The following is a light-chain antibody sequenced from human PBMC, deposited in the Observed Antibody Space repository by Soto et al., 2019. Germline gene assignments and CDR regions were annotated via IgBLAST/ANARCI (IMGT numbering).Light chain of an antibody. CDR2: GAS. Sequence: EIVMTQSPATQSVSPGERATLSCTASESISTNLAWYQHKPGQAPRLLLYGASTRATGVPPRFSGSGSGTEFTLPISSLQSEDFAVYYCQHYNSWPYSFGQGTKLDVK. V-gene: IGKV3-15*01. CDR3: QHYNSWPYS. J-gene: IGKJ2*03. CDR1: ESISTN.